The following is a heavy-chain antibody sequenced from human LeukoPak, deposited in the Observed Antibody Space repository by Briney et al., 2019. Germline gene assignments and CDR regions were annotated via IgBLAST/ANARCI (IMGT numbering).Heavy chain of an antibody. CDR3: AKDSVLLYSRTGRFDY. CDR2: ISSSSSYI. Sequence: GGSLRLSCAASGFTFSSYSMNWVRQAPGKGLEWVSSISSSSSYIYYADSVKGRFTISRDNSKNTLYLQMNSLRAEDTAVYYCAKDSVLLYSRTGRFDYWGQGTLVTVSS. CDR1: GFTFSSYS. J-gene: IGHJ4*02. D-gene: IGHD2-15*01. V-gene: IGHV3-21*04.